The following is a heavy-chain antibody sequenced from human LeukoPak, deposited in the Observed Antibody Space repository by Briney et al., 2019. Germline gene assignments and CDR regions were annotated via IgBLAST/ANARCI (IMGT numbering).Heavy chain of an antibody. Sequence: GGSLRLSCAASGFTVRSNYMSWVRQAPGKGLEWVSEIYSDGTTYYAASVKGRFGISRDNSKNTVDLQMNSLRAEDTAVYYCAKEDCSGGSCYYDQDAFDIWGQGTMVTVSS. V-gene: IGHV3-53*01. CDR2: IYSDGTT. D-gene: IGHD2-15*01. CDR1: GFTVRSNY. J-gene: IGHJ3*02. CDR3: AKEDCSGGSCYYDQDAFDI.